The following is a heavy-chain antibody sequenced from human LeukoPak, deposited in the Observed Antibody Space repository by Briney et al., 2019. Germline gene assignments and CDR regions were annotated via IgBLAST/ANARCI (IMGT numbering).Heavy chain of an antibody. CDR2: IYYSGST. CDR1: GGSISSSSYY. J-gene: IGHJ4*02. Sequence: SETLSLTCTVSGGSISSSSYYWGWMRQPPGKGLEWIASIYYSGSTYYNPSLKSRVTISVDTSKNQFSLKLSSVTAADTAVYYCVRHYPHSDYVFDYWGQGTLVTVSS. CDR3: VRHYPHSDYVFDY. V-gene: IGHV4-39*01. D-gene: IGHD5-12*01.